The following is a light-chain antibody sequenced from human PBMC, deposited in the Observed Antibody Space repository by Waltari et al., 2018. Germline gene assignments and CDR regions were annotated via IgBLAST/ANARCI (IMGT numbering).Light chain of an antibody. Sequence: DIVMTQSPDSLPVSLGERATLNCKSSQSVLYNTDNKNYLDWYQQKPGQSPKLLIYWASTRESGVPDRFSGSGSGTDFTLTISGLQADDAAIYFCQQYYDIPVTFGQGTRLEIK. CDR1: QSVLYNTDNKNY. CDR2: WAS. J-gene: IGKJ2*01. V-gene: IGKV4-1*01. CDR3: QQYYDIPVT.